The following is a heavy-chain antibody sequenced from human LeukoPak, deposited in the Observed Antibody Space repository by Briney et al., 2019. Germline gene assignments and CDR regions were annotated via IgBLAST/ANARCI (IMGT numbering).Heavy chain of an antibody. Sequence: ASVKVSCKASGYTFTGYYMHWVRQAPGQGLEWMGWINPNSGGTNYAQKFRGRVTMTRDTSISTAYMELSRLRSDDTAVYYCARGYLVGLYGGNSEFGYWGQGTLVTVSS. CDR2: INPNSGGT. V-gene: IGHV1-2*02. D-gene: IGHD4-23*01. J-gene: IGHJ4*02. CDR1: GYTFTGYY. CDR3: ARGYLVGLYGGNSEFGY.